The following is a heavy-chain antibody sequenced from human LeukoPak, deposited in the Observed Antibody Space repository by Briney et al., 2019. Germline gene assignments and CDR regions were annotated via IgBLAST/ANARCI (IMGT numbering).Heavy chain of an antibody. J-gene: IGHJ4*02. CDR2: IIPISGTA. D-gene: IGHD6-19*01. CDR3: ARDRIAVAGKPFDY. Sequence: SVKVSCKASGGTFSSYAISWVRQAPGQGLEWMGRIIPISGTANYAQKFQGRVTITTDESTSTAYMELSSLRSEDTAVYYCARDRIAVAGKPFDYWGQGTLVTVSS. V-gene: IGHV1-69*05. CDR1: GGTFSSYA.